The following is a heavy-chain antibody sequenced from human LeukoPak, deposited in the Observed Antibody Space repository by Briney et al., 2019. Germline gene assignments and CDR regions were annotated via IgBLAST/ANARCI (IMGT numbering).Heavy chain of an antibody. D-gene: IGHD2-15*01. V-gene: IGHV4-4*02. Sequence: PSETLSLTCAVSGGSIRTNNWWSWVRQPPGKGLEWIGEIYHSGSTYYNPSLRSRVTISVDTSKNQFSLRLSSVTAADTAVYYCAREYCSGGSCYFLFGGQGTLVTVSS. J-gene: IGHJ4*02. CDR2: IYHSGST. CDR1: GGSIRTNNW. CDR3: AREYCSGGSCYFLF.